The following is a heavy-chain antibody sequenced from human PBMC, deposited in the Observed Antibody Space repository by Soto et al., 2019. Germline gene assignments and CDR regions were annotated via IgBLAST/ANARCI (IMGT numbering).Heavy chain of an antibody. J-gene: IGHJ6*02. CDR1: GGSISSYY. V-gene: IGHV4-59*05. D-gene: IGHD1-7*01. Sequence: ETLSLTCTVSGGSISSYYWSWIRQPPGKGLEWIGSIYYSGSTYYNPSLKSRVTISVDTSKNQFSLKLSSVTAADTAVYYCARLNAGTTYYYYGMDVWGQGTTVTVSS. CDR2: IYYSGST. CDR3: ARLNAGTTYYYYGMDV.